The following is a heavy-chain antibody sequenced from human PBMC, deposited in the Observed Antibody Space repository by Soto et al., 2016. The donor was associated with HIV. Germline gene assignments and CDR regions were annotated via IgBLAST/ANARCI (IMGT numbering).Heavy chain of an antibody. J-gene: IGHJ6*03. V-gene: IGHV4-61*02. D-gene: IGHD6-13*01. CDR1: GASISSGNYC. CDR2: IYASGST. Sequence: QVQLQESGPGLVKPSQTLSLTCTVSGASISSGNYCWGWIRQPAGKGLEWIGQIYASGSTNYSPSLKSRVTMSVDTSTNQFSLKLSSVTAADTAVYFCARVGSSWYTYYYYMDVWGKGATVTVSS. CDR3: ARVGSSWYTYYYYMDV.